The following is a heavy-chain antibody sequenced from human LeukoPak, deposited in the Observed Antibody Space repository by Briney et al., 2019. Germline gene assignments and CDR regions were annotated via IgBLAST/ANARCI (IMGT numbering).Heavy chain of an antibody. CDR1: GFIFSSYS. V-gene: IGHV3-48*01. CDR2: ISSSSSPI. CDR3: ARGITSGPRRYDVRNFDY. D-gene: IGHD5-12*01. J-gene: IGHJ4*02. Sequence: GGSLRLSCAASGFIFSSYSMNWVRQAPGKGLEWVSYISSSSSPIYYADSVKGRFTISRDDAKNSLYLQMNSLRAEDTAVYYCARGITSGPRRYDVRNFDYWGQGTPVTVSS.